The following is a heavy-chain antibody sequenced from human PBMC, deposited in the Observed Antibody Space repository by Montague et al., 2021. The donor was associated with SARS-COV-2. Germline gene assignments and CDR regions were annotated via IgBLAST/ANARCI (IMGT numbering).Heavy chain of an antibody. CDR2: INHSGST. V-gene: IGHV4-34*01. CDR1: GGSFSGYY. J-gene: IGHJ5*02. D-gene: IGHD3-3*01. CDR3: ARGRTDLGAYYDFWSGYYWRGQNWFDP. Sequence: SETLSLTCAVYGGSFSGYYWSWIRQPPGKGLEWIGEINHSGSTNYNPSLKSRVTISVDTSKNQFSLKLGSVTAADTAVYYCARGRTDLGAYYDFWSGYYWRGQNWFDPWGQGTLVPVSS.